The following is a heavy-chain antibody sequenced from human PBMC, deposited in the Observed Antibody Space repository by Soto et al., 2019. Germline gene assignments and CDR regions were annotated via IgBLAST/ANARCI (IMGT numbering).Heavy chain of an antibody. CDR3: AREDDGGDSLDV. Sequence: SETLSLTCTVSGGSISSDCYHWTWIRQSPGKGLEWIGYIHHSGSILYNPSLKSRVTISVDTSKNQFSLHLSSVTAADTAVYFCAREDDGGDSLDVWGQGTTVTVSS. V-gene: IGHV4-30-4*08. D-gene: IGHD2-21*02. CDR2: IHHSGSI. J-gene: IGHJ6*02. CDR1: GGSISSDCYH.